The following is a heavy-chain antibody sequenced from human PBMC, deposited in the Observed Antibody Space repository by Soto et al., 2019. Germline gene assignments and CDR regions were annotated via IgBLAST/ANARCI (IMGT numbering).Heavy chain of an antibody. D-gene: IGHD2-21*01. CDR2: INVRGRDT. Sequence: EVQLMESGGGLVQPGGPLRLSCAASGFSLSDYWMHWVRQVPGKGLLWVSRINVRGRDTTYAESVKSRITISRDNAKSTLDLQLDSLRSEDTSIYYCVRAPEQRSIAFWGHGSLVTVS. CDR3: VRAPEQRSIAF. J-gene: IGHJ4*01. V-gene: IGHV3-74*03. CDR1: GFSLSDYW.